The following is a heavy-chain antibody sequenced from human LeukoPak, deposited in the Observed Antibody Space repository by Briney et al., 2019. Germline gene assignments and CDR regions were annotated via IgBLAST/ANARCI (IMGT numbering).Heavy chain of an antibody. CDR3: ARDRLEAVTDDDYFDY. D-gene: IGHD2-21*02. J-gene: IGHJ4*02. CDR1: GFTFSNHG. V-gene: IGHV3-33*01. Sequence: GGSLRLSCAASGFTFSNHGMHWVRQAPGKGPEWVALIWYDGSNKYYGDSVKGRFTISRDNSKNTVYLQMSSLRAEDTGVYYCARDRLEAVTDDDYFDYWGQGTLVTVSS. CDR2: IWYDGSNK.